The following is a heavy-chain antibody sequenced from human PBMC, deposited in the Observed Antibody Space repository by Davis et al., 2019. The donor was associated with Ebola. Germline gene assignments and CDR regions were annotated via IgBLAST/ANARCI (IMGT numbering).Heavy chain of an antibody. CDR1: GFTFSSYW. Sequence: GESLKISCAASGFTFSSYWMHWVRQAPGKGLEWVSSISSSSSYIYYADSVKGRFTISRDNAKNSLYLQMNSLRAEDTAVYYCARDENGSGSYYDRPFYYYYGMDVWGQGTTVTVSS. CDR2: ISSSSSYI. CDR3: ARDENGSGSYYDRPFYYYYGMDV. J-gene: IGHJ6*02. V-gene: IGHV3-21*01. D-gene: IGHD3-10*01.